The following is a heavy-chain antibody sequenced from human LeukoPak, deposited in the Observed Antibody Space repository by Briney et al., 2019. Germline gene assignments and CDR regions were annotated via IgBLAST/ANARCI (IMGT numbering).Heavy chain of an antibody. Sequence: PSETLSLTCTISGGSISGYYWSWIRQPPGKGLEWIGYVHYSGDTSYNPSLKSRVSISEDTPKSQFSLKLTSVTAADTAVYYCAFGKNYGWRAYFDYWGQGTLVTVSS. J-gene: IGHJ4*02. CDR2: VHYSGDT. D-gene: IGHD4-17*01. CDR3: AFGKNYGWRAYFDY. V-gene: IGHV4-59*01. CDR1: GGSISGYY.